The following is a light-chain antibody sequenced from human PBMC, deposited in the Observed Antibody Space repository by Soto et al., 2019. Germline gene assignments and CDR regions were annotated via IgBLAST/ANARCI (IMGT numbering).Light chain of an antibody. J-gene: IGLJ1*01. CDR1: GGSIDSDY. CDR3: QSYDSSTYV. CDR2: EDD. Sequence: NFMLTQPHSVSESPGKTVTISCTRSGGSIDSDYVQWYQQRPGRAPTTVIYEDDQRPPGVPDRFSGASDSSSNSASLTISGLTNEDEADYYCQSYDSSTYVFGTGTKLTVL. V-gene: IGLV6-57*04.